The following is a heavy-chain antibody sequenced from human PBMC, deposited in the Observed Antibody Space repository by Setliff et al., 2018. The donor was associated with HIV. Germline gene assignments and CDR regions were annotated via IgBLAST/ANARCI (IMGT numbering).Heavy chain of an antibody. J-gene: IGHJ4*02. CDR1: GGSISCGGYY. V-gene: IGHV4-31*03. D-gene: IGHD3-22*01. Sequence: PSETLSLTCTVSGGSISCGGYYWSWIRQHPGKGLEWIGYIYYSGSTYYNPSLKSRVTISVDTSKNQFSLKLSSVTAADTAVYYCARGLSFYDPGGFDYWGQGTLVTVSA. CDR3: ARGLSFYDPGGFDY. CDR2: IYYSGST.